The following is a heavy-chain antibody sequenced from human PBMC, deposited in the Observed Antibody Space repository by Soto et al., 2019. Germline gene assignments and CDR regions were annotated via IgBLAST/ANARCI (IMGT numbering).Heavy chain of an antibody. J-gene: IGHJ4*02. Sequence: SETLSLTCSVSGVSISSYFWSWIRQPPGKGLEWIGYIYSSGATNSNPSLKSRVTVSLDTSKNQFSLKLSSVTAADTAVYYCARFPVRPEYYFDYWGQGTLVTVSS. D-gene: IGHD4-17*01. V-gene: IGHV4-59*01. CDR3: ARFPVRPEYYFDY. CDR1: GVSISSYF. CDR2: IYSSGAT.